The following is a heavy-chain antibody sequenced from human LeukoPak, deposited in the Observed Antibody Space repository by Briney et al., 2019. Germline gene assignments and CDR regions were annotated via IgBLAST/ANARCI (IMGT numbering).Heavy chain of an antibody. CDR1: GGSFSGYY. CDR2: INHSGST. Sequence: SETLSLTCAVYGGSFSGYYWSWIRQLPGKGLEWIGEINHSGSTNYNPSLKSRVTISVDTSKNQFSLKLSSVTAADTAVYYCARDKRRTGYYTLVYFDYWGQGTLVTVSS. V-gene: IGHV4-34*01. D-gene: IGHD3/OR15-3a*01. CDR3: ARDKRRTGYYTLVYFDY. J-gene: IGHJ4*02.